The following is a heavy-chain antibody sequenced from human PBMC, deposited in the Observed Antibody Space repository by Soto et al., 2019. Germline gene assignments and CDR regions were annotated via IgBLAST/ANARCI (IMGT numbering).Heavy chain of an antibody. CDR3: AKLGHIVVVSSHDAFDI. CDR2: ISGSGGST. CDR1: GFTFSSYA. V-gene: IGHV3-23*01. Sequence: GGSLRLSCAASGFTFSSYAMSWVRQAPGKGLEWVSAISGSGGSTYYADSVKGRFTISRDNSKNTLYLQMNSLRAEDTALYFFAKLGHIVVVSSHDAFDIWGQGTMVTVSS. J-gene: IGHJ3*02. D-gene: IGHD2-21*01.